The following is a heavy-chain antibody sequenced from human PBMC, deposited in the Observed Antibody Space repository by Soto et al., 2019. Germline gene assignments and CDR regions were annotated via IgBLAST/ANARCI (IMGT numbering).Heavy chain of an antibody. D-gene: IGHD1-26*01. CDR3: ARGGGSDSFDY. Sequence: SSETLSLTXTVSGASISYGNYAWSWIRQTPGKGLEWIGYINHLETTFYNPSFESRLTLSIDRAKNQFSLNLNSMSAADRAVYFCARGGGSDSFDYWGQGILVTVSS. J-gene: IGHJ4*02. CDR2: INHLETT. V-gene: IGHV4-30-2*01. CDR1: GASISYGNYA.